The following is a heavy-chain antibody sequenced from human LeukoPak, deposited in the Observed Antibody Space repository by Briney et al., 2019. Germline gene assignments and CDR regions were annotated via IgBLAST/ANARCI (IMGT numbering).Heavy chain of an antibody. CDR3: ACLRGPSDY. V-gene: IGHV3-21*01. J-gene: IGHJ4*02. D-gene: IGHD4-17*01. Sequence: GGSLRLSCTASGFTFINYSMNWVRQAPGRGLEWVSSISTNSAFIYYADSVRGRFTISRDNTKNSLYLQMDSLTADDTAVYFRACLRGPSDYWGQGTLVTVSS. CDR2: ISTNSAFI. CDR1: GFTFINYS.